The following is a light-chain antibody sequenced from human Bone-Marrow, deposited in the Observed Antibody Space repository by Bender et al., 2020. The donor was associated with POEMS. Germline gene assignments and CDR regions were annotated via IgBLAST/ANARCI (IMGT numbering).Light chain of an antibody. CDR3: QSYDTRPSADVV. CDR1: SSNIGAGFD. J-gene: IGLJ2*01. Sequence: QSVLTQPPSVSAAPGQTVTISCTGSSSNIGAGFDVHWYQQFPGTAPKVVIYANSNRPSGVPDRFSGSKSGTSASLVITGLQAEDEANYYCQSYDTRPSADVVFGGGTSLTVL. CDR2: ANS. V-gene: IGLV1-40*01.